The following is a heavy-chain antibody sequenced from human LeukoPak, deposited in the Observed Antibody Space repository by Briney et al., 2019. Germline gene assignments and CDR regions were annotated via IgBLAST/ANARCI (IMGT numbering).Heavy chain of an antibody. D-gene: IGHD6-13*01. CDR3: AKRQQQRSFFDY. J-gene: IGHJ4*02. Sequence: GGSLRLSCAASGFTFSGYAMSWVRQAPGKGLEWVSAISGSGGSTYYADSVKGRFTISRDNSKNTLYLQMNSLRAEDTAVYYCAKRQQQRSFFDYWGQGTLVTVSS. CDR2: ISGSGGST. V-gene: IGHV3-23*01. CDR1: GFTFSGYA.